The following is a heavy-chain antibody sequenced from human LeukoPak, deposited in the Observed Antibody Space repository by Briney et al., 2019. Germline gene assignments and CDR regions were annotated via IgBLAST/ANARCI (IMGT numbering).Heavy chain of an antibody. D-gene: IGHD3-10*01. Sequence: GGSLRLSCAASGFIFSSYSMNWVRQAPGKGLEWVSSISSSSSYIYYADSVKGRFTISRDNAKNSLYLQMNSLRAEDTAVYYCAREGFDSGGDDAFDIWGQGTMVTVSS. CDR2: ISSSSSYI. V-gene: IGHV3-21*01. J-gene: IGHJ3*02. CDR3: AREGFDSGGDDAFDI. CDR1: GFIFSSYS.